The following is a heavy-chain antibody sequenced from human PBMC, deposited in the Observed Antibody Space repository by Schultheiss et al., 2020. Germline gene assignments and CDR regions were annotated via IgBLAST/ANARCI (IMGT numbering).Heavy chain of an antibody. CDR3: AKNDIWGNYRQPVA. J-gene: IGHJ4*02. CDR2: IIPIFGTA. D-gene: IGHD3-16*02. V-gene: IGHV1-69*13. CDR1: GYTFTSYY. Sequence: SVKVSCKASGYTFTSYYMHWVRQAPGQGLEWMGGIIPIFGTANYAQKFQGRVTITADESTSTAYMELSSLRSEDTAVYYCAKNDIWGNYRQPVAWGQGTLVTVSS.